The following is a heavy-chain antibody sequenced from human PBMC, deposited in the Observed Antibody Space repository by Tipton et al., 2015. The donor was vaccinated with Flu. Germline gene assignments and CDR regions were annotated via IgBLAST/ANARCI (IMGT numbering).Heavy chain of an antibody. J-gene: IGHJ4*02. Sequence: TLSLTCAVTGGSISSYYWSWIRQPPGKGLEWIGYISYSGSTIYNPSLKSRVTISIDTSKNQFSVKLSSVTPEDTAVYYCARLPLALSYFDYWGQGTLVTVSS. CDR1: GGSISSYY. CDR2: ISYSGST. CDR3: ARLPLALSYFDY. V-gene: IGHV4-59*01.